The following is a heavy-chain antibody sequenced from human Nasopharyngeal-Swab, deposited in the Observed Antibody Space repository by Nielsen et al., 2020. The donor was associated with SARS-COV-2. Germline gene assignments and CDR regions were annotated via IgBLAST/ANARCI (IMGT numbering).Heavy chain of an antibody. D-gene: IGHD2-15*01. CDR1: GFTFSSYS. J-gene: IGHJ6*02. CDR2: ISSSSTI. Sequence: GGSLRLSCAASGFTFSSYSMNWVRQAPGKGLEWVSYISSSSTIYYADSVEGRFTISRDNAKNSLYLQMNSLRAEDTAVYYCARGRWNYYYYYGMDVWGQGTTVTVSS. CDR3: ARGRWNYYYYYGMDV. V-gene: IGHV3-48*04.